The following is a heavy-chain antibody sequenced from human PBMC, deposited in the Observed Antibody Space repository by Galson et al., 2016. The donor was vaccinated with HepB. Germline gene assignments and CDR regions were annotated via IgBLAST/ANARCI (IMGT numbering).Heavy chain of an antibody. V-gene: IGHV4-59*01. D-gene: IGHD6-13*01. Sequence: ETLSLTCTVSGGSISSYYWSWIRQPPGKGLEWIGHLYYSGSTIYNPSLESRVTISKDTSTNQFSLTLTSVTAADTAVYYCARAGHSSSWYIFDYWGQGTLVTVSS. J-gene: IGHJ4*02. CDR3: ARAGHSSSWYIFDY. CDR1: GGSISSYY. CDR2: LYYSGST.